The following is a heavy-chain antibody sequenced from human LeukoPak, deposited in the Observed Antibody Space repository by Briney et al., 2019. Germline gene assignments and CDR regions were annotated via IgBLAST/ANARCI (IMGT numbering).Heavy chain of an antibody. CDR1: GITIDDNG. D-gene: IGHD6-13*01. CDR3: ARKSSSSWQAYSDY. J-gene: IGHJ4*02. CDR2: INWNGGST. V-gene: IGHV3-20*04. Sequence: PGGSLRLSCAASGITIDDNGMSWVRQAPGKGLEWVSYINWNGGSTGYADSVRGRFTISRDNAKNSLYLQMNSLRAEDTALYYCARKSSSSWQAYSDYWGQGTLVTVSS.